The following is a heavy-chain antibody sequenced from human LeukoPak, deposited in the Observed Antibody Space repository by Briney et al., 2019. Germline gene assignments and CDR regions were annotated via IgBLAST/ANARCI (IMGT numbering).Heavy chain of an antibody. CDR3: ARGPWSDP. V-gene: IGHV3-30-3*01. J-gene: IGHJ5*02. Sequence: GGSLRLSCAASGFSFNDYDMHWVRQAPGKGLEWVAVISYDGSNKYYADSVKGRFTISRDNSKNTLYLQMNSLRAEDTAVYYCARGPWSDPWGQGTLVTVSS. CDR1: GFSFNDYD. D-gene: IGHD1-1*01. CDR2: ISYDGSNK.